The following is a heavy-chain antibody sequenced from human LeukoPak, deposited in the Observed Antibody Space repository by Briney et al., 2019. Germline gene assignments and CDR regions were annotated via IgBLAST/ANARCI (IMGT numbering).Heavy chain of an antibody. CDR3: ARSMVRGVRDWFDP. V-gene: IGHV4-59*01. CDR1: GGSISSYY. Sequence: PSETLSLTCTVSGGSISSYYRSWIRQPPGKGLEWIGYIYYSGSTNYNPSLKSRVTISVDTSKNQFSPKLSSVTAADTAVYYCARSMVRGVRDWFDPWGQGTLVTVSS. CDR2: IYYSGST. J-gene: IGHJ5*02. D-gene: IGHD3-10*01.